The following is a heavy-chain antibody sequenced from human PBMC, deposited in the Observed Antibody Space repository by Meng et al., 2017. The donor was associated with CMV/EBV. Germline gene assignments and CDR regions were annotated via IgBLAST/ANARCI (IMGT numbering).Heavy chain of an antibody. J-gene: IGHJ4*02. CDR2: IYPGDSDT. Sequence: GGSLRLSCKGSGYSFTSYWIGWVRQMPGKGLEWMGIIYPGDSDTRYSPSFQGQVTISADKSISTAYLQWSSLKASDTAMYYCARASVSSGWFLLDYWGQGTLVTVSS. V-gene: IGHV5-51*01. D-gene: IGHD6-19*01. CDR1: GYSFTSYW. CDR3: ARASVSSGWFLLDY.